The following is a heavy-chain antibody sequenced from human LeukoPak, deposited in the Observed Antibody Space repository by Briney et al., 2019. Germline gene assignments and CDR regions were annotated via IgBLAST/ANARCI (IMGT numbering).Heavy chain of an antibody. CDR2: ISYDGSNK. CDR3: ARTYCSSTSCHKKDY. CDR1: GFTFSSYA. V-gene: IGHV3-30-3*01. D-gene: IGHD2-2*01. J-gene: IGHJ4*02. Sequence: GRSLRLSCAASGFTFSSYAMHWVRQAPGKGLEWVAVISYDGSNKYYADSVKGRFTISRDNSKNTLYLQMNSLRAEDTAVYYCARTYCSSTSCHKKDYWGQGTLVTVSS.